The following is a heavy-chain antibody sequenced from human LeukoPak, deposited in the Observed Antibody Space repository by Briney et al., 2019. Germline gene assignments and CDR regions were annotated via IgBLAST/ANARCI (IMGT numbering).Heavy chain of an antibody. CDR2: INPNSGGR. J-gene: IGHJ3*01. V-gene: IGHV1-2*02. D-gene: IGHD3-22*01. CDR1: GYTYTGYY. Sequence: ASVKVSRKASGYTYTGYYMHWVRQAPGQGLEWMGWINPNSGGRNYAQKFQGRVTMTRDTSISTAYMELSSLRSEDTAVYYCARGNYYDSGAAEWGQGTMVTVSS. CDR3: ARGNYYDSGAAE.